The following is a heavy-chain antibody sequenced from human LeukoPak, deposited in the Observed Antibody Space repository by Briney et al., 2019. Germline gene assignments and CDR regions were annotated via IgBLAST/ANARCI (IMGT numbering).Heavy chain of an antibody. CDR2: IHFRGST. D-gene: IGHD3-9*01. V-gene: IGHV4-59*08. CDR3: ARHREAGIAISSFPYYYYSFYMDV. Sequence: SATLSLMCTVSGDSISTYSWSWIRQPPGKGLEWIGYIHFRGSTSYNPSLKSRVTISLDTSKNQFSLRLTSVAAADTAVYFCARHREAGIAISSFPYYYYSFYMDVWGTGTTVTVSS. J-gene: IGHJ6*03. CDR1: GDSISTYS.